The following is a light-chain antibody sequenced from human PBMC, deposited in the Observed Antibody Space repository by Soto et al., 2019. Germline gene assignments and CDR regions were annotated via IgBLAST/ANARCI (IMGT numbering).Light chain of an antibody. Sequence: QSVLTQPPSASGTPGQRVTISCSGSSSNIGSNYVYWYQQLPGTAPKVVIYSNSQRPAGVPDRFSGSKSGTSASLAISGLRSDDEADYYCAAWDDSLSGPVFDGGTKLTVL. CDR3: AAWDDSLSGPV. CDR2: SNS. CDR1: SSNIGSNY. V-gene: IGLV1-47*02. J-gene: IGLJ3*02.